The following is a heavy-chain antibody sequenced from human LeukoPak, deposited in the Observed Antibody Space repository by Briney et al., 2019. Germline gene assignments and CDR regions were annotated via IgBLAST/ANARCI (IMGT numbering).Heavy chain of an antibody. J-gene: IGHJ4*02. Sequence: GGSLRLSCAASGFIFSGHGMRWVRQAPGKGPEWVSAISGSGDTTYYADSVKGRFTISRDNSKNTLYLQMNSLRAEDTALYFRAKARGFAEFDYWGQGTLVTVSS. V-gene: IGHV3-23*01. D-gene: IGHD3-10*01. CDR2: ISGSGDTT. CDR3: AKARGFAEFDY. CDR1: GFIFSGHG.